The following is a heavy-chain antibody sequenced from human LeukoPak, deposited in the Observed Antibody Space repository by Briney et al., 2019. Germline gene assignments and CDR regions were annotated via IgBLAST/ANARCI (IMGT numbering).Heavy chain of an antibody. CDR3: ARDERCAVAGTVNY. V-gene: IGHV3-21*01. CDR2: ISSSSSYI. D-gene: IGHD6-19*01. CDR1: GFTFSSYS. J-gene: IGHJ4*02. Sequence: GGSLRLSCAASGFTFSSYSMNWVRQAPGKGLEWVSSISSSSSYIYYADSVKGRFTISRDNAKNSLYLQMNSLRAEDTAVYYCARDERCAVAGTVNYWGQGTLVTVSS.